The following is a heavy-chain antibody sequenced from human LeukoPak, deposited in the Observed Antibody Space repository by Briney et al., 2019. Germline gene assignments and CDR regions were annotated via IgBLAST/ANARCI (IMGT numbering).Heavy chain of an antibody. J-gene: IGHJ4*02. CDR3: ARSAGGALSPSYFDY. Sequence: ASVKVSCKASGYTFTSYGISWVRQAPGQGLKWMGRIIPILGMVNYAQKFQGRVTITADKSTSTAYMELSSLRSEDTAVYYCARSAGGALSPSYFDYWGQGTLVTVSS. D-gene: IGHD3-10*01. V-gene: IGHV1-69*04. CDR2: IIPILGMV. CDR1: GYTFTSYG.